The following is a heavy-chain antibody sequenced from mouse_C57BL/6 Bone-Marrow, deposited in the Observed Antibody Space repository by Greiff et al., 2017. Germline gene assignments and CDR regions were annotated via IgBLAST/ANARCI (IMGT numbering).Heavy chain of an antibody. CDR3: ARKPYHYAMDY. CDR2: IHPNSGST. J-gene: IGHJ4*01. V-gene: IGHV1-64*01. Sequence: QVQLQQPGAELVKPGASVKLSCKASGYTFTSYWMHWVKQRPGQGLEWIGMIHPNSGSTNYNEKFKSKATLTVDKSSSTAYMQLSSLTSEDSAVYYCARKPYHYAMDYWGQGTSVTVSS. D-gene: IGHD6-1*01. CDR1: GYTFTSYW.